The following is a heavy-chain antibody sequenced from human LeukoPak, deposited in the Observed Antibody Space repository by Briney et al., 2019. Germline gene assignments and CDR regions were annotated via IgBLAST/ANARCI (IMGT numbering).Heavy chain of an antibody. Sequence: ASVKVSCKASGYTFTSYYMHWVRQAPGQGLEWMGIINPSGGSTSYAQKFQGRVTMTRDTSTSTVYMELSSLRSEDTAVYYCARGYPLNTVVIIPRCDYWGQGTLVTVSS. CDR1: GYTFTSYY. D-gene: IGHD4-23*01. V-gene: IGHV1-46*01. J-gene: IGHJ4*02. CDR2: INPSGGST. CDR3: ARGYPLNTVVIIPRCDY.